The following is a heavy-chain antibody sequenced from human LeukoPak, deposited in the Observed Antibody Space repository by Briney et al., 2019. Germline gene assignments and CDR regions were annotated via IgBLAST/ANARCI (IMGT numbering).Heavy chain of an antibody. Sequence: SETLSLTCAVHGGSFSGYFWNWVRQPPGKGLEWIGEITHSGNTNYNSSLKSRVTISVDTSNNQFSLKLSSVTAADTSVYYCARRIGYSSAWPHWYFDLWGRGTLVTVSS. D-gene: IGHD6-19*01. J-gene: IGHJ2*01. CDR1: GGSFSGYF. CDR3: ARRIGYSSAWPHWYFDL. CDR2: ITHSGNT. V-gene: IGHV4-34*01.